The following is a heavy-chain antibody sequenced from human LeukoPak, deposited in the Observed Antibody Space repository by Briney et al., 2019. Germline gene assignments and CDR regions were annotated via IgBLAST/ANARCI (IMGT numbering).Heavy chain of an antibody. J-gene: IGHJ4*02. CDR3: AREGLGSGAYGGIDY. CDR1: GYSFTSHY. Sequence: GASVKVSCKASGYSFTSHYMRWVRQAPGQGLEWMGLINPRGTSTIYAEKFQGRVTMTRDMSTSTVYMELSSLRSEGTAVYYCAREGLGSGAYGGIDYWGQGTLVTVSS. CDR2: INPRGTST. D-gene: IGHD1-26*01. V-gene: IGHV1-46*01.